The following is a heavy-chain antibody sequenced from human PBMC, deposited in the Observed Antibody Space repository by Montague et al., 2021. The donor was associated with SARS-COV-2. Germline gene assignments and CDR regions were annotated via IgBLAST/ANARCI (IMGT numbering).Heavy chain of an antibody. J-gene: IGHJ6*02. CDR1: GGSISSGGYY. Sequence: TLSLTCTVSGGSISSGGYYWSWIRQHPGKRLEWIGYIYYSGSTYYNPSLKSRVTISVDTTKNQFSLKLSSVTAADTAVYYCAGVEFDGVYDSVPLDVWGQGTTVTVSS. CDR2: IYYSGST. D-gene: IGHD5/OR15-5a*01. V-gene: IGHV4-31*03. CDR3: AGVEFDGVYDSVPLDV.